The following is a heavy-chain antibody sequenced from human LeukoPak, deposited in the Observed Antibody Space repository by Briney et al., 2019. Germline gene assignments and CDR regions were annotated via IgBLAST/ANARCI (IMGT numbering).Heavy chain of an antibody. D-gene: IGHD3-3*01. V-gene: IGHV4-31*03. CDR1: GGSISSGGYY. J-gene: IGHJ4*02. CDR2: IYYSGST. CDR3: ARDVRSGYLYYFDY. Sequence: SQTLPLTCTVSGGSISSGGYYWSWIRQHPGKGLEWIGYIYYSGSTNYNPSLKSRVTISVDTSKNQFSLKLSSVTAADTAVYYCARDVRSGYLYYFDYWGQGTLVTVSS.